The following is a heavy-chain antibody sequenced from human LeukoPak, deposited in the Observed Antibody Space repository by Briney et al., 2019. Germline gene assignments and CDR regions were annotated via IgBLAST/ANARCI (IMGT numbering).Heavy chain of an antibody. D-gene: IGHD6-19*01. J-gene: IGHJ5*02. CDR2: INPSGGST. Sequence: ASVKVSCKASGYTFTSYYMHWVRQAPGQGLEWMGIINPSGGSTSYAQKFQGRVTMTRDTSTSTVYMELSSLRSEDTAVYYCARDVQFPSGWYTGSWFDPWGQGTLVTVSS. CDR1: GYTFTSYY. CDR3: ARDVQFPSGWYTGSWFDP. V-gene: IGHV1-46*01.